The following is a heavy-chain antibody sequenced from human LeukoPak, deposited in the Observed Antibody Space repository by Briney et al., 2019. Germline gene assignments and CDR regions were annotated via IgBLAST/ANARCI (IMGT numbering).Heavy chain of an antibody. J-gene: IGHJ6*02. CDR2: ISSTSNYR. CDR1: GFTFSSYS. Sequence: GGSLRLSCAASGFTFSSYSMNWVRQAPGKGLEWVSSISSTSNYRYYADSVKGRFTISRDNAKNSLYLQMNSLRAEDTAVYYCARPTEIRGIAAAANEYYYYYYVMDVWGQGTTVTVSS. D-gene: IGHD6-13*01. V-gene: IGHV3-21*01. CDR3: ARPTEIRGIAAAANEYYYYYYVMDV.